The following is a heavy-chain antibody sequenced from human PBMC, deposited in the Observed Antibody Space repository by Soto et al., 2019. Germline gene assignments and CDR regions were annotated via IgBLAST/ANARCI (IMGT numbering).Heavy chain of an antibody. CDR3: VKDDGGYPSTAPH. J-gene: IGHJ4*02. CDR1: GITISNYP. Sequence: GGSLRLSCAASGITISNYPMSWVRQAPGKGLDWVSGISGSGDRTYYADSAKGRFTISKDISRNSLSLQLDSLGVEDTAVYFCVKDDGGYPSTAPHWGQGTLVTVSS. CDR2: ISGSGDRT. V-gene: IGHV3-23*01. D-gene: IGHD3-22*01.